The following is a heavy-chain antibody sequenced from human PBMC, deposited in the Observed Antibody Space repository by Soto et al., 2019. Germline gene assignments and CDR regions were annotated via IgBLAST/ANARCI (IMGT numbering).Heavy chain of an antibody. CDR3: ASQPDSGSTYPRYYYYGMDV. J-gene: IGHJ6*02. V-gene: IGHV5-10-1*01. D-gene: IGHD6-25*01. CDR1: GYSFTSYW. Sequence: GESLKISCKGSGYSFTSYWISWVRQMPGKGLEWMGRIDPSDSYTNYSPSFQGHVTISAAKSISTAYLQWSSLKASDTAMYYCASQPDSGSTYPRYYYYGMDVWGQGTTVTVSS. CDR2: IDPSDSYT.